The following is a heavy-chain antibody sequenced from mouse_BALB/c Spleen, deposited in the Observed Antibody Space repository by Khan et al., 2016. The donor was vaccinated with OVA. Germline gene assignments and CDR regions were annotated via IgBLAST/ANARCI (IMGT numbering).Heavy chain of an antibody. CDR1: GFSLTGYG. CDR2: IWGDGSS. CDR3: ARPDYDNDREAMDY. J-gene: IGHJ4*01. D-gene: IGHD2-4*01. Sequence: QVQLKESGPGPVAPSQTLSLTCTASGFSLTGYGVTWVRQPPGKGLEWLGMIWGDGSSDYNSALKSRLSTIKDNSTSQVFLKMSSLKAEDTARYYCARPDYDNDREAMDYWGQGTLVTVSS. V-gene: IGHV2-6-7*01.